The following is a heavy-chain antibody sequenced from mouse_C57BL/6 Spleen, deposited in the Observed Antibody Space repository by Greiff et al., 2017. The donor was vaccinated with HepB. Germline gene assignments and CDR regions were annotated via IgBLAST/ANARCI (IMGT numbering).Heavy chain of an antibody. CDR1: GYSFTSYY. V-gene: IGHV1-66*01. Sequence: QVQLQQSGPELVKPGASVKISCKASGYSFTSYYIHWVKQRPGQGLEWIGWIYPGSGNTKYNEKFKGKATLTADTSSSTAYMQLSSLTSEDSAVYYCAREEAYYSNYGYFDVWGTGTTVTVSS. J-gene: IGHJ1*03. D-gene: IGHD2-5*01. CDR2: IYPGSGNT. CDR3: AREEAYYSNYGYFDV.